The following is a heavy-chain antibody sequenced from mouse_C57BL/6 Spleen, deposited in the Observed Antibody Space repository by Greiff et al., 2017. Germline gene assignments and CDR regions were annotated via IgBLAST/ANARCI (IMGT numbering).Heavy chain of an antibody. Sequence: EVHLVESGGGLVKPGGSLKLSCAASGFTFSSYAMSWVRQTPEKRLEWVATISDGGSYTYYPDNVKGRFTISRDNAKNNLYLQMSHLKSEDTAMYYCARGGRGYFDYWGQGTTLTVSS. V-gene: IGHV5-4*01. CDR3: ARGGRGYFDY. CDR2: ISDGGSYT. CDR1: GFTFSSYA. J-gene: IGHJ2*01.